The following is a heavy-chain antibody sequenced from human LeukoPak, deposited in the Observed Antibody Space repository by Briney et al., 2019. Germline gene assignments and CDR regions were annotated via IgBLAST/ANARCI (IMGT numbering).Heavy chain of an antibody. J-gene: IGHJ4*02. CDR1: GFTLSSYW. CDR3: TRGVVGNYGNFDC. CDR2: INSGGTTT. D-gene: IGHD1-26*01. Sequence: GGSLRLSCAASGFTLSSYWMHWVRQAPGKGLVWVSRINSGGTTTDYADSVKGRFTISRDNAQNTLYLQMYSLRDEDTAVYYRTRGVVGNYGNFDCWGQGTLVTVSS. V-gene: IGHV3-74*01.